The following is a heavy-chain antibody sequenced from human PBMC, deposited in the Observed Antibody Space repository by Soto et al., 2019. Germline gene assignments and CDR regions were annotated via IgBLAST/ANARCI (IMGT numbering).Heavy chain of an antibody. J-gene: IGHJ4*02. Sequence: XSVKVSCKASGYTFTSYDINWVRQATGQGLEWMGWMNPNSGNTGYAQKFQGRVTMTRNTSISTAYMELSSLRSEDTAVYYCARGIYAEYSSSPNFDYWGQGSLVTVSS. CDR3: ARGIYAEYSSSPNFDY. D-gene: IGHD6-6*01. V-gene: IGHV1-8*01. CDR1: GYTFTSYD. CDR2: MNPNSGNT.